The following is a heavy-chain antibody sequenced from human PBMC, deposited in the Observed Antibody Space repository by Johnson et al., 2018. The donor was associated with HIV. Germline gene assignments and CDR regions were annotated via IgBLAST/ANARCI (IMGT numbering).Heavy chain of an antibody. D-gene: IGHD4-23*01. CDR2: IKTKTDGGTT. CDR3: TTDYHVVFGGFDI. J-gene: IGHJ3*02. Sequence: VQLVESGGGLVKPGGSLRLSCAASGFTFSNAWMSWVRQAPGKGLEWVGRIKTKTDGGTTDYAAPVKGRFTISRDDSKNTLYLQMNSLKTEDTAVYYCTTDYHVVFGGFDIWGQGTMVTVYS. CDR1: GFTFSNAW. V-gene: IGHV3-15*01.